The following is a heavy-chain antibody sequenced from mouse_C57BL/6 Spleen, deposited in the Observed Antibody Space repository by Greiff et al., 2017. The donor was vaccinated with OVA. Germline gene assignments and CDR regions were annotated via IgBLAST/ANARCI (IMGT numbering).Heavy chain of an antibody. Sequence: VQLQQSGAELVKPGASVKISCKASGYAFSSYWMNWVKQRPGKGLEWIGQIYPGDGDTNYNGKFKGKATLTADKSSSTAYMQLSSLTSEDSAVYFCARSLEDHYSYAMDYWGQGTSVTVSS. CDR2: IYPGDGDT. CDR1: GYAFSSYW. J-gene: IGHJ4*01. V-gene: IGHV1-80*01. CDR3: ARSLEDHYSYAMDY. D-gene: IGHD1-1*01.